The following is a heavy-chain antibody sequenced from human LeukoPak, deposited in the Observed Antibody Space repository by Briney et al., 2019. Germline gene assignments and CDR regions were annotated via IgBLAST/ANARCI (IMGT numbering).Heavy chain of an antibody. J-gene: IGHJ3*02. V-gene: IGHV3-7*01. CDR1: GFTFSSYW. CDR3: ARPTTVTTISADAFDI. D-gene: IGHD4-17*01. Sequence: GGSLRLSCAASGFTFSSYWMSWVRQAPGKGLEWVANIKQDGSGKFYVDSVKGRFTISRDNAQNSLYLQMNSLRAEDSSVYYCARPTTVTTISADAFDIWGQGTIVTVSS. CDR2: IKQDGSGK.